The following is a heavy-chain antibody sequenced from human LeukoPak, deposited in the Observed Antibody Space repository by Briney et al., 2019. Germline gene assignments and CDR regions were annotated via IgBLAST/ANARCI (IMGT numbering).Heavy chain of an antibody. D-gene: IGHD2-15*01. CDR2: IYNGGNA. V-gene: IGHV4-4*09. J-gene: IGHJ6*03. CDR1: GGSITSYY. Sequence: SETLSLTCTVSGGSITSYYWGWIRQPPGKGLEWVGYIYNGGNAKYNPSLKSRVTISIDTSKNQFSLKLSSVTAADTAVYYCARLVGGVTRRWSYYYYYMDVWGKGTTVTASS. CDR3: ARLVGGVTRRWSYYYYYMDV.